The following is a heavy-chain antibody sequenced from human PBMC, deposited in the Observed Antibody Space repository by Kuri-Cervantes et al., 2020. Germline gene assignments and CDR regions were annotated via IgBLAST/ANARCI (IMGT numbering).Heavy chain of an antibody. J-gene: IGHJ4*02. CDR1: GFTFCSYA. CDR2: ISYDGINK. V-gene: IGHV3-30-3*01. CDR3: ARGIAARRGGIDY. D-gene: IGHD6-6*01. Sequence: GGSLRLSCAASGFTFCSYAMHWVRQAPGKGLEWVAFISYDGINKYYADSVKGRFTISRDNSKNTLYLQMNSLIAEDTAVYYCARGIAARRGGIDYWGQGSLVTVSS.